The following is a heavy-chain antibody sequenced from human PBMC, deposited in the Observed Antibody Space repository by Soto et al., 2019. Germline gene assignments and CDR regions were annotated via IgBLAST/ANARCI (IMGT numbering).Heavy chain of an antibody. CDR2: IKSKTDGGTT. D-gene: IGHD1-20*01. J-gene: IGHJ4*02. CDR1: GFTFSNAW. Sequence: EVQLVESGGGLVKPGGSLRLSCAASGFTFSNAWMSWVRQAPGKGLEWVGRIKSKTDGGTTDYAAPVKGRCTISREDSKHTLYLEMNSHKIEDTAVYYCTTVTGTTGFTALDYWGQGTLVTVSS. CDR3: TTVTGTTGFTALDY. V-gene: IGHV3-15*01.